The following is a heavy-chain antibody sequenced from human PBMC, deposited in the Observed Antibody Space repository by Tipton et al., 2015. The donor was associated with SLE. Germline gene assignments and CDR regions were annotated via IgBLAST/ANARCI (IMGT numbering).Heavy chain of an antibody. CDR2: ISGSGGST. V-gene: IGHV3-23*01. D-gene: IGHD6-19*01. J-gene: IGHJ5*02. CDR1: GFSVSTNY. CDR3: AKGGMAVAGYFDP. Sequence: SLRLSCSASGFSVSTNYMSWVRQAPGKGLEWVSVISGSGGSTYYADSVKGRFTISRDNSKNTLYLQMNSLRAEDTALYYCAKGGMAVAGYFDPWGQGTLVTVSS.